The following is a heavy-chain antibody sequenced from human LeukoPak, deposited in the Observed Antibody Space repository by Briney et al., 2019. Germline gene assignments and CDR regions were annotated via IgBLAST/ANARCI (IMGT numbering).Heavy chain of an antibody. J-gene: IGHJ5*02. CDR3: ARNWFDP. CDR2: IYSGGST. CDR1: GLTVSSDY. Sequence: PGGSLRLSCAASGLTVSSDYMSWVRQAPGKGLEWVSVIYSGGSTYYADSVKGRFTISRDKSKNTVYLQMNSLRFEDTAMYYCARNWFDPWGQGTLVTASS. V-gene: IGHV3-53*05.